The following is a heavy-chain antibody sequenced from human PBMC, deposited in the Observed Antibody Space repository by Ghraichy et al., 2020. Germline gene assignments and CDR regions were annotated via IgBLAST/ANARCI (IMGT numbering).Heavy chain of an antibody. CDR3: ALRWERPHAFDI. Sequence: GESLNISCKGSGFSFTRYWIGWVRQMPGKGLEWMGIIQPGDSDTRKSPSYQGQVTFSVDKSISTAYLQWASLKASDTAMYYCALRWERPHAFDIWGHGTMVTVSS. CDR2: IQPGDSDT. D-gene: IGHD4-23*01. J-gene: IGHJ3*02. CDR1: GFSFTRYW. V-gene: IGHV5-51*01.